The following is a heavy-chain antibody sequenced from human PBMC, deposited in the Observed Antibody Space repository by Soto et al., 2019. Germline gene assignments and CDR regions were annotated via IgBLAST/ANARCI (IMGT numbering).Heavy chain of an antibody. V-gene: IGHV1-18*01. CDR2: IRRHNGDT. J-gene: IGHJ4*02. CDR1: AYSSTIYG. D-gene: IGHD6-19*01. Sequence: QVQLVQSGPEVKNPGASVKVSCKASAYSSTIYGITWVRQAPGQGLEWMGWIRRHNGDTKYAQRFQGRVTMTTDPSTTRVLMDLRTLRSADTAVYYCATALGSSGWFDYWGPGTLVTVPS. CDR3: ATALGSSGWFDY.